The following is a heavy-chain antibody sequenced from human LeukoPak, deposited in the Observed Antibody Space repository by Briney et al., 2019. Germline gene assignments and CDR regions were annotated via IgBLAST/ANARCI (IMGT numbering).Heavy chain of an antibody. Sequence: PGGSLRLSCAGSGFTFNSYGMSWVRQSPGKGLEWVSTFSGTSTLTYYADSVKGRFTISRDDSKNVLYLQMNSLRDEDTAVYYCAKGDSYYDLLTCFDFWGPGTLITVSS. CDR1: GFTFNSYG. D-gene: IGHD3-9*01. V-gene: IGHV3-23*01. J-gene: IGHJ4*02. CDR2: FSGTSTLT. CDR3: AKGDSYYDLLTCFDF.